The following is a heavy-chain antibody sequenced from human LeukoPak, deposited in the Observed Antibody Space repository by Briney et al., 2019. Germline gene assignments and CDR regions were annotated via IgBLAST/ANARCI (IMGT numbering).Heavy chain of an antibody. CDR3: ARAVRGAHYYDSSGYYAY. V-gene: IGHV1-8*01. Sequence: GASVKVSCKASGYTFTSYDINWVRQATGQGLEWMGWMNPNSGNTGYAQKFQGGVTMTRNTSISTAYMELSSLRSEDTAVYYCARAVRGAHYYDSSGYYAYWGQGTLVTVSS. CDR1: GYTFTSYD. D-gene: IGHD3-22*01. CDR2: MNPNSGNT. J-gene: IGHJ4*02.